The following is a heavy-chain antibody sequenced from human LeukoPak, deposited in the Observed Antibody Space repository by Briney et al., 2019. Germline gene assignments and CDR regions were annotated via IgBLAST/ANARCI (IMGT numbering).Heavy chain of an antibody. D-gene: IGHD3-3*01. CDR2: IIPIFGIA. V-gene: IGHV1-69*04. CDR1: GGTFSSCA. Sequence: GASVKVSCKASGGTFSSCAISWVRQAPGQGLEWMGRIIPIFGIANYAQKFQGRVTITADKSTSTAYMELSSLRSEDTAVYYCARDLRGGYYGYWGQGTLVTVSS. J-gene: IGHJ4*02. CDR3: ARDLRGGYYGY.